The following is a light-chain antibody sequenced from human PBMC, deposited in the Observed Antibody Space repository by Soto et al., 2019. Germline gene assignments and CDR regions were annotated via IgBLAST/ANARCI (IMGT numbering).Light chain of an antibody. CDR1: QSVSSN. V-gene: IGKV3-15*01. CDR3: QHGT. CDR2: GAS. J-gene: IGKJ1*01. Sequence: EIVMTQSPATLSVSPGERATLSCRASQSVSSNLAWYQQKPGQAPRLLIYGASTRATGIPARFSGSGSGTEFTPTISSLQSEDFAVYYCQHGTFGQGTKV.